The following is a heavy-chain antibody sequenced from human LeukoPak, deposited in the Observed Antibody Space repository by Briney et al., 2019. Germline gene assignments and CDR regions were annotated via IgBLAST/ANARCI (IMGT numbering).Heavy chain of an antibody. CDR1: GFTFSSYW. D-gene: IGHD4-11*01. Sequence: GGSLRLSCVGSGFTFSSYWMTWVRQAPGKGLEWVANIKQDGSEQNYVDSVKGRFTISRDNAKNSLSLQMSSLRADDTAVYYCVRYRMVYDYTDAWRDYWGQGTLVTVSS. V-gene: IGHV3-7*03. J-gene: IGHJ4*02. CDR2: IKQDGSEQ. CDR3: VRYRMVYDYTDAWRDY.